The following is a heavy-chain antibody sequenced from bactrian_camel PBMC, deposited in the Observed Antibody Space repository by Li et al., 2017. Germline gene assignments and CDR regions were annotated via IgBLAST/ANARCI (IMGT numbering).Heavy chain of an antibody. Sequence: HVQLVESGGGSVQPGGSLTLSCTASGFPFSTYFMGWARQAPGKELEWLGTIYSDGKRTYYADSVKGRFTISRDNAKDTLYLQMNSLKIEDTAVYYCALGSSRQATMTARGKGTQVTVS. CDR2: IYSDGKRT. CDR1: GFPFSTYF. V-gene: IGHV3-2*01. D-gene: IGHD3*01. J-gene: IGHJ4*01.